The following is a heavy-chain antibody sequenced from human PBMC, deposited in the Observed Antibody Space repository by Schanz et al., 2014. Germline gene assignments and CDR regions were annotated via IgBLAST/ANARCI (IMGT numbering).Heavy chain of an antibody. V-gene: IGHV3-11*06. D-gene: IGHD4-4*01. CDR3: AGGKTTGLAY. CDR1: GFTFSDYY. Sequence: QVQLVESGGTLVKPGGSLRLSCVVSGFTFSDYYMSWIRQAPGKGLEWVSYIRADGRMTNYAASVEGRFTISRDVAKNTLYLQMFSLRAEDMGVYYCAGGKTTGLAYWGQGTQVAVSS. J-gene: IGHJ4*02. CDR2: IRADGRMT.